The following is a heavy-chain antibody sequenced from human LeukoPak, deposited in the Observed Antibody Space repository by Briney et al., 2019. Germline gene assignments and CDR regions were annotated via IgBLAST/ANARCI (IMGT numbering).Heavy chain of an antibody. CDR1: GFTFSSYS. J-gene: IGHJ4*02. CDR3: ARAGGSTVSHSDY. D-gene: IGHD4-17*01. Sequence: GGSLRLSCAASGFTFSSYSMNWVRQAPGKGLEWVSSISSSTSYIYYADSVKGRFTISKDNAKHSLYLQMNSLRAAATAVYYCARAGGSTVSHSDYWGQGTLVTVSS. CDR2: ISSSTSYI. V-gene: IGHV3-21*01.